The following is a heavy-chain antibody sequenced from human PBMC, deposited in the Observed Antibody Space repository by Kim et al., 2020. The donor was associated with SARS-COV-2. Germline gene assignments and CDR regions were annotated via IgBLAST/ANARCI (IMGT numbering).Heavy chain of an antibody. J-gene: IGHJ4*02. D-gene: IGHD3-10*01. CDR3: ARTLWFGELLLGYYFDY. V-gene: IGHV1-69*01. Sequence: FQGRVTITAYESTSTAYMELSSLRSEDTAVYYCARTLWFGELLLGYYFDYWGQGTLVTVSS.